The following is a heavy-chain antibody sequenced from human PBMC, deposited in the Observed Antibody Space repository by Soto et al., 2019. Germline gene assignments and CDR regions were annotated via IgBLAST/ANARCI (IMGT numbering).Heavy chain of an antibody. CDR1: GGSFIGYY. CDR3: ARGDIVVVPAAMPGGLLGAFDI. CDR2: INHSGST. D-gene: IGHD2-2*01. Sequence: ASETLCLTCAVDGGSFIGYYWSWIRKPPGKGLEWIGEINHSGSTNYNPSLKSRITINPDTSKNQFSLQLNSVTPEDTAVYYCARGDIVVVPAAMPGGLLGAFDIWGQGTMVTVSS. J-gene: IGHJ3*02. V-gene: IGHV4-34*01.